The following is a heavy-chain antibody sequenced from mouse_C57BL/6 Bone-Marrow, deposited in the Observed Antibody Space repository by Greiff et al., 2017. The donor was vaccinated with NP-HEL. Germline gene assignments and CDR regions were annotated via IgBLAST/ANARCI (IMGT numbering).Heavy chain of an antibody. CDR3: AREGTYGSPWFAY. V-gene: IGHV1-18*01. J-gene: IGHJ3*01. Sequence: VQLKQSGPELVKPGASVKIPCKASGYTFTDYNMDWVKQSHGKSLEWIGDINPNNGGTIYNQKFKGKATLTVDKSSSTAYMELRSLTSEDTAVYYCAREGTYGSPWFAYWGQGTLVTVSA. CDR2: INPNNGGT. CDR1: GYTFTDYN. D-gene: IGHD1-1*01.